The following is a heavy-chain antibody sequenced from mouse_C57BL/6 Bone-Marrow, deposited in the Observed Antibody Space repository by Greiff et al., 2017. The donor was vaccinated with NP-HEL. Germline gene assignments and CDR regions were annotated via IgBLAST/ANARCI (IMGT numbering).Heavy chain of an antibody. D-gene: IGHD1-1*01. CDR1: GYTFTSYW. V-gene: IGHV1-50*01. J-gene: IGHJ2*01. Sequence: QVQLQQSGAGLVKPGASVKLSCKASGYTFTSYWMQWVKQRPGQGLEWIGEIDPSDSYTNYNQKFKGKATLTVDTSSSTAYMQLSSLTSEDSAVYYCARDYYYGSSPSYWGQGTTLTVSS. CDR3: ARDYYYGSSPSY. CDR2: IDPSDSYT.